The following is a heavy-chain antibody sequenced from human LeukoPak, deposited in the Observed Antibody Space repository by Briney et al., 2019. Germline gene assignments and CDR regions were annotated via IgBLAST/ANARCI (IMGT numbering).Heavy chain of an antibody. Sequence: GGSLRLSCAASGFTFSSYSMNWVRQAPGKGLEWVSSISSSSSYVYYADSVKGRFTISRDSFKNTLYLQMNSLRPEDTAVYYCAKEGDYYGSGSYRDGFDIWGQGTRATVSS. CDR2: ISSSSSYV. CDR3: AKEGDYYGSGSYRDGFDI. J-gene: IGHJ3*02. D-gene: IGHD3-10*01. CDR1: GFTFSSYS. V-gene: IGHV3-21*01.